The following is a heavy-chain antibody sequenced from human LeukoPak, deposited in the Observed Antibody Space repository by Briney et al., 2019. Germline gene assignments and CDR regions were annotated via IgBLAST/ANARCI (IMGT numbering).Heavy chain of an antibody. D-gene: IGHD1-26*01. Sequence: PSETPSLTCAVYGGSFSGYYWSWIRQPPGKGLEWIGEINHSGSTNYNPSLKSRVTISVDTSKNQFSLKLSSVTAADTAVYYCARSLVGATDVDYWGQGTLVTVSS. CDR2: INHSGST. CDR1: GGSFSGYY. V-gene: IGHV4-34*01. J-gene: IGHJ4*02. CDR3: ARSLVGATDVDY.